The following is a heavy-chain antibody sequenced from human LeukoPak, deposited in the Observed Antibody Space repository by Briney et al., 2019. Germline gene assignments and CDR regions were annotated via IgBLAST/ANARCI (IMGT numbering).Heavy chain of an antibody. Sequence: PSETLSLTCTVSGCSISSSSYYWRWIRQPPGKGLEWIGSIYYSGSTYYNPSLKSRVTISVDTSKNQFSLKLSSVTAADTGVYYCASLFGYPYWGQGTLVTVSS. D-gene: IGHD3-3*01. CDR1: GCSISSSSYY. CDR2: IYYSGST. V-gene: IGHV4-39*01. J-gene: IGHJ4*02. CDR3: ASLFGYPY.